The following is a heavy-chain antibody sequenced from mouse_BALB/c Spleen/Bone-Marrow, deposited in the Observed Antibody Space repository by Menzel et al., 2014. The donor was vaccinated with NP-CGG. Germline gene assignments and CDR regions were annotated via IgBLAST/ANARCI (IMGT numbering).Heavy chain of an antibody. CDR1: GFSLSRYS. V-gene: IGHV2-6-4*01. CDR2: IWGGGST. CDR3: TRFITTGAMDY. J-gene: IGHJ4*01. Sequence: QVQLQQSGPGQVAPSQSLSITCTVSGFSLSRYSVHWVRQPPGKGLEWLGVIWGGGSTDYNLGLKSRLSISKDNSKSQVFLKMYSLQTDDTAMYYCTRFITTGAMDYWGQGTSVTVSS. D-gene: IGHD1-1*01.